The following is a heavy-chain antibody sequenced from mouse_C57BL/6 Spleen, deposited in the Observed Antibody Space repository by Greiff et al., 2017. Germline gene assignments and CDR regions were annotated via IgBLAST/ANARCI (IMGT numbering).Heavy chain of an antibody. J-gene: IGHJ2*02. D-gene: IGHD2-1*01. CDR2: IDPGSGST. Sequence: QVQLQQPGAELVKPGASVKMSCKASCYTFTSYWITWVKQRPGQGLEWIGDIDPGSGSTNYNEKFKSKATLPVDTSSSTADMQLSSLTSEDSAVYYCARTQYDYGKGFDYWGQGTSLTVSS. V-gene: IGHV1-55*01. CDR1: CYTFTSYW. CDR3: ARTQYDYGKGFDY.